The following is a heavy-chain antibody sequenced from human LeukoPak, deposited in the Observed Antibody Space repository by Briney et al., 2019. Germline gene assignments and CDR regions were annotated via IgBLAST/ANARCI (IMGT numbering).Heavy chain of an antibody. Sequence: PSETLSLTCAVSGGSISSYYWSWIRQPPGKGLEWIGYIYYSGSTNYNASLKSRVTISVDTSKNQFSLKLGSVTAADTAVYYCARIDCSSTSCYTPYYYYYYMDVWGKGTTVTVSS. CDR1: GGSISSYY. J-gene: IGHJ6*03. CDR2: IYYSGST. D-gene: IGHD2-2*02. V-gene: IGHV4-59*01. CDR3: ARIDCSSTSCYTPYYYYYYMDV.